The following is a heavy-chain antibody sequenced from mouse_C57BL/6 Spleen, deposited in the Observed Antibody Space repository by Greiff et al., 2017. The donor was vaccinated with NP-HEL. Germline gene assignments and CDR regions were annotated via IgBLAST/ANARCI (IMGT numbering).Heavy chain of an antibody. CDR2: IWSGGST. CDR1: GFSLTSYG. D-gene: IGHD1-1*01. J-gene: IGHJ1*03. V-gene: IGHV2-2*01. CDR3: ARTPYYYGSSYSGYFDV. Sequence: VKLQESGPGLVQPSQSLSITCTVSGFSLTSYGVHWVRQSPGKGLELLGVIWSGGSTDYNAAFISRLSISKDNSKSQVFFKMNSLQADDTAIYYCARTPYYYGSSYSGYFDVWGTGTTVTVSS.